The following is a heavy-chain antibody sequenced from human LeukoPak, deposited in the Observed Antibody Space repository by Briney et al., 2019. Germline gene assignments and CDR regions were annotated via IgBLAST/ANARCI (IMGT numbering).Heavy chain of an antibody. J-gene: IGHJ4*02. V-gene: IGHV4-34*01. Sequence: PSVTLSLTCAVYGGSFSGYYWSWIRQPPGKGLEWIGEINHSGSTNYNPSLKSRVTISVDTSKNQFSLKLSSVTAADTAVYYCARFIAAAGFDYWGQGTLVTVSS. CDR2: INHSGST. CDR3: ARFIAAAGFDY. CDR1: GGSFSGYY. D-gene: IGHD6-13*01.